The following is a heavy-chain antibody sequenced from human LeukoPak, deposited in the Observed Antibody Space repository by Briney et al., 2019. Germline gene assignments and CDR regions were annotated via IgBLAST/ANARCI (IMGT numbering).Heavy chain of an antibody. D-gene: IGHD5-18*01. CDR1: GGSISSYY. J-gene: IGHJ4*02. V-gene: IGHV4-59*01. CDR2: IYYSGST. Sequence: SETLSLTCTVSGGSISSYYWSWIRQPPGKGLEWIGYIYYSGSTNYNPSLKSRVTISVDTSKNQFSLKLSSVAAADTAVYYCAREGYSYGLDYWGQGTLVTVSS. CDR3: AREGYSYGLDY.